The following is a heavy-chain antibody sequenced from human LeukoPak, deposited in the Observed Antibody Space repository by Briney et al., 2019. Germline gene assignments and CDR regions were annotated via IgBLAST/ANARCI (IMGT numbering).Heavy chain of an antibody. CDR2: ISSSSSYI. V-gene: IGHV3-21*01. Sequence: GGSLRLSCAASGSTFSSYSMNWVRQAPGKGLEWVSSISSSSSYIYYADSVKGRFTISRDNAKNSLYLQMNSLRAEDTAVYYCARGYCSGGSCFLGAFDYWGQGTLVTVSS. CDR1: GSTFSSYS. J-gene: IGHJ4*02. CDR3: ARGYCSGGSCFLGAFDY. D-gene: IGHD2-15*01.